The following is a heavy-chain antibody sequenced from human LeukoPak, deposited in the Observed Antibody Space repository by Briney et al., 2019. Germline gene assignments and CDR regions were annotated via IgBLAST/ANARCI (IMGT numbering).Heavy chain of an antibody. CDR2: IYTSGST. CDR1: GGSISSYY. J-gene: IGHJ6*02. D-gene: IGHD2-15*01. CDR3: ARGPLLLPYYYYGMDV. Sequence: SETLSLTCTVSGGSISSYYWSWIRQPPGKGLEWIGYIYTSGSTNYNPSLKSRVTISVDTSKNQFSLKLSSVTAADTAVYYCARGPLLLPYYYYGMDVWGQGTTVTVSS. V-gene: IGHV4-4*09.